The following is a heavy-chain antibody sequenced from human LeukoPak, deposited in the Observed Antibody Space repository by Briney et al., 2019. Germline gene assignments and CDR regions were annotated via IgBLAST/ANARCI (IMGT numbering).Heavy chain of an antibody. J-gene: IGHJ2*01. CDR2: IYHSGST. CDR3: ARSRASRAVRGVTHFDL. CDR1: GYSISSGYY. D-gene: IGHD3-10*01. Sequence: SETLSLTCTVSGYSISSGYYWGWIRQPPGKGLEWIGSIYHSGSTYYNPSLKSRVTISVDTSKNQFSLKLSSVTAADTAVYYCARSRASRAVRGVTHFDLWGRGTLVTVSS. V-gene: IGHV4-38-2*02.